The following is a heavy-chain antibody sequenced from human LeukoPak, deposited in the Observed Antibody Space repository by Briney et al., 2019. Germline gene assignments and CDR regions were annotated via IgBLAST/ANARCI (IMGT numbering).Heavy chain of an antibody. Sequence: SETLSLTCTVSGGSISSSSYYWGWIRQPPGKGLEWIGSIYYSGSTYYNPSLKSRVTISVDTSKNQFSLKLSSVTAADTAVYYCARPNSGYTRRPRYFDYWGQGTLVTVSS. J-gene: IGHJ4*02. CDR2: IYYSGST. CDR3: ARPNSGYTRRPRYFDY. V-gene: IGHV4-39*07. CDR1: GGSISSSSYY. D-gene: IGHD5-12*01.